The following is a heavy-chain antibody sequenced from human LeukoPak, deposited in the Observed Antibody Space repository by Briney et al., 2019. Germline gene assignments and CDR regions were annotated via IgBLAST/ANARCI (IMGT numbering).Heavy chain of an antibody. J-gene: IGHJ6*02. CDR3: ARDGLMVYYYYYGMDV. Sequence: SETLSLTCTVSGGSISSSSYYWGWIRQPPGKGLEWIGSIYYSGSTYYNPSLKSRVTISVDTSKNQFSLKLSSVTAADTAVYYCARDGLMVYYYYYGMDVWGQGTTVTVSS. CDR2: IYYSGST. V-gene: IGHV4-39*07. CDR1: GGSISSSSYY. D-gene: IGHD2-8*01.